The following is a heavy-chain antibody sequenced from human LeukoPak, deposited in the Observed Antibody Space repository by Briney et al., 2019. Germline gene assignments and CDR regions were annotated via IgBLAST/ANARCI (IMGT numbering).Heavy chain of an antibody. CDR2: TYYRSKWYH. CDR1: GDSVSSLSSA. V-gene: IGHV6-1*01. J-gene: IGHJ6*02. Sequence: SQTLSLTCAISGDSVSSLSSAWNWIRQSSSRGLEWLGRTYYRSKWYHDYAISVKSRISVNPDTSKNQFSLQLSSVTPEDTAVYYCARDPAYNYGMDVWGQGTTVTVSS. D-gene: IGHD2-2*01. CDR3: ARDPAYNYGMDV.